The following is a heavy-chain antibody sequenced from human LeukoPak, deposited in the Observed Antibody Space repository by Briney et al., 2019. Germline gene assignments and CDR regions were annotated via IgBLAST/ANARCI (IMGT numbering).Heavy chain of an antibody. D-gene: IGHD3-10*01. CDR2: ISYSGST. J-gene: IGHJ4*02. CDR3: ASLRWGGSTYGYSDY. V-gene: IGHV4-39*01. Sequence: SETLSLTCTVSGGSITRSDYYWGWIRQPPEKGLEWIGSISYSGSTYYNTSLRSRVTISVDTSKNQFSLKLNSVTATDTSVYYCASLRWGGSTYGYSDYWGQGTQVTVPS. CDR1: GGSITRSDYY.